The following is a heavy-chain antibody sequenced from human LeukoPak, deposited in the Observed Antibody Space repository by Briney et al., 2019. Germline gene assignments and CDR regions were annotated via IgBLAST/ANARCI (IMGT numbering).Heavy chain of an antibody. V-gene: IGHV3-43*01. Sequence: GGSLRLSCAASGFTFDRYTIHWVRQAPGKGLEWVSLAGWVGGTTYYSDSVRGRFTISRDSGKNSVYLQMNSLTTDDTAFYFCAKELDTMFFDYWGQGALVTVSS. CDR3: AKELDTMFFDY. D-gene: IGHD3-10*02. CDR1: GFTFDRYT. CDR2: AGWVGGTT. J-gene: IGHJ4*02.